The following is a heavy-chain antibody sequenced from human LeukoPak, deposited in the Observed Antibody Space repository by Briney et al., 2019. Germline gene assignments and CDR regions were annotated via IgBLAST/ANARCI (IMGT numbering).Heavy chain of an antibody. CDR2: INPNSGGT. CDR1: GYTFTGYY. CDR3: ARDIRAYDPMDV. V-gene: IGHV1-2*02. D-gene: IGHD3-3*01. Sequence: ASVKLSCKASGYTFTGYYMHWVRQAPGQGLEWMGWINPNSGGTNYAQKFQGRVTMTRDTSISTAYMELSRLRSDDTAVYYCARDIRAYDPMDVWGQGTTVTVSS. J-gene: IGHJ6*02.